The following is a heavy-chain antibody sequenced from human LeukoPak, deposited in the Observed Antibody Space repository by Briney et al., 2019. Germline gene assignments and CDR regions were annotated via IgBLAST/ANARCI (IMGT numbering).Heavy chain of an antibody. V-gene: IGHV3-23*01. CDR1: GFTFSSYA. Sequence: GGSLRLSCAASGFTFSSYAMSWVRQAPGKGLEWVSAISGSGGSTYYADSVKGRFTISRDNSKNTLYLQMNSLRAEDTAVYYCAKGGYCSGGSCYAVGPTDLYFDYWGQGTLVTVSS. CDR2: ISGSGGST. J-gene: IGHJ4*02. CDR3: AKGGYCSGGSCYAVGPTDLYFDY. D-gene: IGHD2-15*01.